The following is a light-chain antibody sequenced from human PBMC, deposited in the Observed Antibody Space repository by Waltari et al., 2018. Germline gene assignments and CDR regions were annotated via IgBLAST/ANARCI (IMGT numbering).Light chain of an antibody. J-gene: IGLJ3*02. CDR2: GNS. Sequence: QSVLTQPPSVSGAPGQRVTISCTGRRSTIGAGYDVPWYQQLPGTAPKLLIYGNSNRPSGVPDRFSGSKSGTSASLAITGLQAEDEADYYCQSYDSSLSGSWVFGGGTKLTVL. V-gene: IGLV1-40*01. CDR3: QSYDSSLSGSWV. CDR1: RSTIGAGYD.